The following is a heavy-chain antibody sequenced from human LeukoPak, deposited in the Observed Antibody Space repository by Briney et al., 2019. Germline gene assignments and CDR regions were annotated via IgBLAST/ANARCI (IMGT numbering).Heavy chain of an antibody. V-gene: IGHV1-2*02. Sequence: ASVKVSCKASGYTFTGYYMHWVRQAPGQGLEWMGWINPNSGGTNYAQKFQGRVTITRDTSISTAYMELSRLRSDDTAVYYCARDYYGSGSNHDYWGQGTLVTVSS. CDR3: ARDYYGSGSNHDY. D-gene: IGHD3-10*01. CDR1: GYTFTGYY. CDR2: INPNSGGT. J-gene: IGHJ4*02.